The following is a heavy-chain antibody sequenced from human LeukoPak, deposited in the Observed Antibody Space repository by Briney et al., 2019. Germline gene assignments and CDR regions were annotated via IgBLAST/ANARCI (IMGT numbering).Heavy chain of an antibody. D-gene: IGHD3-22*01. V-gene: IGHV4-34*01. J-gene: IGHJ4*02. CDR3: ATLYYYDSGGDL. CDR1: GGSFSGYY. Sequence: SETLSLTCAVYGGSFSGYYWSWIRQPPGKGLEWIGEINHSGSTNYNPSLKSRVAISVDTSKNQFSLKLSSVTAADTAVYYCATLYYYDSGGDLWGQGTLVTVSS. CDR2: INHSGST.